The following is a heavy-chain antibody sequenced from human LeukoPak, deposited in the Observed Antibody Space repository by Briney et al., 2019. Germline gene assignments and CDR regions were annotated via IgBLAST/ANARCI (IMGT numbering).Heavy chain of an antibody. CDR3: ATNSYFYGMAV. J-gene: IGHJ6*02. V-gene: IGHV3-30-3*01. CDR2: ISYDGSNK. CDR1: GFTFSSYA. Sequence: PGGSLRLSCAASGFTFSSYAMHWVRQAPGKGLVWVAIISYDGSNKYYADSVKGRFTISRDNSKNSMYLQMTSLRADDTGVYYCATNSYFYGMAVWGQGTTVTVSS.